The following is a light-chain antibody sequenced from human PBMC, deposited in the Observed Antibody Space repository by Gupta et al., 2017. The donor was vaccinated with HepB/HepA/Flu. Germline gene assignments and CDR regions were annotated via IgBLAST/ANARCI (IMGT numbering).Light chain of an antibody. CDR2: GAS. CDR1: QSVSSSY. Sequence: PGERATLSCRASQSVSSSYLALYQQKPGQATRLLIYGASSRATGSPDRFSGSGSGTDFTLTISRLDPEDVAVYYCQQDGSSPRTFGQGTKVEIK. CDR3: QQDGSSPRT. V-gene: IGKV3-20*01. J-gene: IGKJ1*01.